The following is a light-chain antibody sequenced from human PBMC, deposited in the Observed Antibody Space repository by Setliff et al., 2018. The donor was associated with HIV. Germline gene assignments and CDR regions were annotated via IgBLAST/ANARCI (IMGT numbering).Light chain of an antibody. CDR2: QDN. CDR1: KLGDKY. Sequence: ELTQPPSVSVSPGQTASITCSGDKLGDKYACWYQQKPGQSPVLVIYQDNKRPSGIPERFSGSNSGNTATLTISGTQAMDEADYYCQAWDSSTLYVFGTGTKVTVL. J-gene: IGLJ1*01. V-gene: IGLV3-1*01. CDR3: QAWDSSTLYV.